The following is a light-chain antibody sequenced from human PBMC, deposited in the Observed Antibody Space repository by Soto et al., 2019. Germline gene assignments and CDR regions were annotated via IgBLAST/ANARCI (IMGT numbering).Light chain of an antibody. V-gene: IGKV3-20*01. Sequence: EVVLTQSPGPLSLSPGERVTLSCRTSQSINSNFLSWFQQKPGQPPRLLLYGASKRAAGNPDRFSGAGSGTDFTLIISRLEPEDSAIYHCQLYGSYMFTFGQGTKVEI. CDR1: QSINSNF. CDR2: GAS. J-gene: IGKJ2*01. CDR3: QLYGSYMFT.